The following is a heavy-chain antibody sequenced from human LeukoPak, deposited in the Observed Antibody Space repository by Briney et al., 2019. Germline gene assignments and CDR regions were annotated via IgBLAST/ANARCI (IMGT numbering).Heavy chain of an antibody. CDR3: ARAVGYCSSTSCYHGRFFDP. Sequence: SETLSLTCAVYGGSFSGYYWSWIRQSPGKGLEWIGEINHSGSTNYNPSLKSRVTISVDTSKNQFSLKLSSVTAADTAVYYCARAVGYCSSTSCYHGRFFDPWGQGTLVTVSS. CDR2: INHSGST. J-gene: IGHJ5*02. V-gene: IGHV4-34*01. D-gene: IGHD2-2*01. CDR1: GGSFSGYY.